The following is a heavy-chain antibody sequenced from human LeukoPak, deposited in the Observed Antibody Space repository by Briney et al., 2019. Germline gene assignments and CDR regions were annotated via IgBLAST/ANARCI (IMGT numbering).Heavy chain of an antibody. V-gene: IGHV1-2*02. CDR2: INPNSGGT. Sequence: ASVKVSCKASGYTFTGYYMHWVRQAPGQGLEWMGWINPNSGGTNYAQKFQGRVTMTRDTSISTAYMELSRLRSDDTAVYYCARRAEYSSGWSLDYWGQGTLVTVSS. CDR3: ARRAEYSSGWSLDY. D-gene: IGHD6-19*01. J-gene: IGHJ4*02. CDR1: GYTFTGYY.